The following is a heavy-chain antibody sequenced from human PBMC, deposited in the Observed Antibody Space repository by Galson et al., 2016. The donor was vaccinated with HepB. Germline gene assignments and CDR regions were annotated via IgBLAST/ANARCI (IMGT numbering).Heavy chain of an antibody. J-gene: IGHJ5*02. V-gene: IGHV2-70*01. CDR2: IDWDDDK. Sequence: PALVKPTQTLTLTCTFSGFSLTTTGMSVTWIRQPPGKALEWLGLIDWDDDKYYSTSLKTRLTIYTDTSKNQAVLTMTNMDPADSGTYYCARGRMSGPTIRFGPWGQGTLVTVSS. CDR1: GFSLTTTGMS. D-gene: IGHD2-8*01. CDR3: ARGRMSGPTIRFGP.